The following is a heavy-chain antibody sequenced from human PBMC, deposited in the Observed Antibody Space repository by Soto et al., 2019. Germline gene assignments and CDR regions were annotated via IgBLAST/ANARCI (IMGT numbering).Heavy chain of an antibody. D-gene: IGHD3-3*01. CDR3: ARGLWSGYYPDY. Sequence: QVQLVESGRGVVQPGRSLRLSCAASGFTFSSYGMHWVRQAPGKGLERVAVIWYDGSNKYYADSVKGRFTISRDNSKNTLYLQMNSLRAEDTAVYYCARGLWSGYYPDYWGQGTLVTVSS. CDR2: IWYDGSNK. V-gene: IGHV3-33*01. CDR1: GFTFSSYG. J-gene: IGHJ4*02.